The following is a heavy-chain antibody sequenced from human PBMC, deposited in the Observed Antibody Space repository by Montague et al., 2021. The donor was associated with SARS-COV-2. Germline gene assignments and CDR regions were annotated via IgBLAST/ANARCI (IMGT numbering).Heavy chain of an antibody. CDR3: ARSSGYCGGDCNSGIDY. D-gene: IGHD2-21*02. CDR1: GFTFSSYA. CDR2: ISYDGSNK. V-gene: IGHV3-30*04. Sequence: SLRLSCAASGFTFSSYAMHWVRQAPGKGLEWVAVISYDGSNKYYADSVKGRFTISRDNSKNTLYLQMNSLRAEDTAVFYSARSSGYCGGDCNSGIDYWGQGTLVTVSS. J-gene: IGHJ4*02.